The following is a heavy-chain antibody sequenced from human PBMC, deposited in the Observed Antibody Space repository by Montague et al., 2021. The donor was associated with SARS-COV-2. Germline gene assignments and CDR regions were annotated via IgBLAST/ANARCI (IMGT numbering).Heavy chain of an antibody. CDR1: GASLSGYY. CDR3: ARGRRRYNWRDETSYYYGMDV. D-gene: IGHD1-20*01. CDR2: INHSGST. Sequence: SETLSLTCAVYGASLSGYYWSWIRQPPGKGLEWIGEINHSGSTNXXPSLKGRVTISLDTSKNQFSLKLSSVTAADTAVYYCARGRRRYNWRDETSYYYGMDVWGQGTTVTVSS. J-gene: IGHJ6*02. V-gene: IGHV4-34*01.